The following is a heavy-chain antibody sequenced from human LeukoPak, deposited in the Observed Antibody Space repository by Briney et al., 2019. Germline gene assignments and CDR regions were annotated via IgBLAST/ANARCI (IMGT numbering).Heavy chain of an antibody. CDR1: GFTFRNYV. Sequence: GGSLRLSCAASGFTFRNYVIHWVRQAPGKGLEWVAVTSTDLNVKLYADSVKGRFTISRDNSRSTLYLQMNSLRPEDTAIYYCAREGYYGSGSPPSLYFDYWGQGTLVTVSS. CDR3: AREGYYGSGSPPSLYFDY. V-gene: IGHV3-30-3*01. CDR2: TSTDLNVK. D-gene: IGHD3-10*01. J-gene: IGHJ4*02.